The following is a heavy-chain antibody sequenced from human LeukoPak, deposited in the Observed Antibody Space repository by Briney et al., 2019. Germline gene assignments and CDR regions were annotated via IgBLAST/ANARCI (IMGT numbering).Heavy chain of an antibody. D-gene: IGHD3-10*01. CDR3: ARQVWFGENYYYYMDV. CDR1: GYSFNTYW. Sequence: KFGESLKISCKGSGYSFNTYWIGWVRQLPGKGLEWMGIIYPGDSDTRYSPSFQGQVTISADKSISTAYLQWSSLKASDTAMYYCARQVWFGENYYYYMDVWGKGTTVTISS. CDR2: IYPGDSDT. J-gene: IGHJ6*03. V-gene: IGHV5-51*01.